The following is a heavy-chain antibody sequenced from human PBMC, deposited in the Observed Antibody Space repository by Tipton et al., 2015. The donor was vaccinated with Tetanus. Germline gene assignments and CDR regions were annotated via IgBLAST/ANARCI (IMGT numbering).Heavy chain of an antibody. Sequence: TLSLICTVSGGSISRSPYYWGWIRQSPGKGLGWIGSILYSGSTYYTPSLKSRVTVSVDTSTNQFSLNLNSVTAADTGVYYCARHSRGSIFYWGRGTLVTVSS. CDR2: ILYSGST. CDR1: GGSISRSPYY. J-gene: IGHJ4*02. D-gene: IGHD2/OR15-2a*01. CDR3: ARHSRGSIFY. V-gene: IGHV4-39*01.